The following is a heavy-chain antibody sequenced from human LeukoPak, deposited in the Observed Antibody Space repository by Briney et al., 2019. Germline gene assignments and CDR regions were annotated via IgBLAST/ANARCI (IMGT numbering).Heavy chain of an antibody. J-gene: IGHJ4*02. CDR1: GLTFRNYW. CDR2: INGDGSDI. D-gene: IGHD1-1*01. Sequence: GGSLRLSCAVSGLTFRNYWMHWVRQAPGKGLVWVSRINGDGSDISYADSVKGRFTISRDNAKNTLSLQMNSPTDDDTALYYCTGGFGHNWSPFENWGQGTLVTVSS. V-gene: IGHV3-74*01. CDR3: TGGFGHNWSPFEN.